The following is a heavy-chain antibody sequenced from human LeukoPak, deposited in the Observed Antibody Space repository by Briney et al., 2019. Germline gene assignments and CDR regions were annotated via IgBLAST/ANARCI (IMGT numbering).Heavy chain of an antibody. J-gene: IGHJ4*02. D-gene: IGHD2-15*01. Sequence: KASETLSLTCTVSGGSISSGSYYWGWIRQPPGKGLEWIGSFYYSGSTYYNPSLKSRVTISVDTSKNQFSLKLTSVTAADTAVYYCARLPLYCSGGSCYSGFDYWGQGTLVTVSS. CDR1: GGSISSGSYY. CDR2: FYYSGST. CDR3: ARLPLYCSGGSCYSGFDY. V-gene: IGHV4-39*07.